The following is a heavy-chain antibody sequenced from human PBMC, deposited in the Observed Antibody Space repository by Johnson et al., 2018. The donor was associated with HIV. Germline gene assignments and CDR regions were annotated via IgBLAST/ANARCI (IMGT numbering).Heavy chain of an antibody. CDR2: ISYDGTNK. D-gene: IGHD5-18*01. Sequence: LEWVALISYDGTNKYYADSVKGRFTISRDNSKNILYLQMNSLRAEDTATYYCARLPSGYNRDTFNIWGQGTMVTVSS. J-gene: IGHJ3*02. V-gene: IGHV3-30-3*01. CDR3: ARLPSGYNRDTFNI.